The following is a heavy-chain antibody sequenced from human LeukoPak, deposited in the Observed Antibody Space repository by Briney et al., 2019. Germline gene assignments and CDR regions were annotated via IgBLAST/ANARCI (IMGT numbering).Heavy chain of an antibody. CDR1: GYTFTSYY. D-gene: IGHD3-3*01. CDR3: ARDGRSGYYDFDY. Sequence: ASVKVSCKASGYTFTSYYMHWVRQAPGQGLEWMGIINPSGGSTSYAQKFQGRATMTRGTSTSTVYMELSSLRSEDTAVYYCARDGRSGYYDFDYWGQGTLVTVSS. J-gene: IGHJ4*02. V-gene: IGHV1-46*01. CDR2: INPSGGST.